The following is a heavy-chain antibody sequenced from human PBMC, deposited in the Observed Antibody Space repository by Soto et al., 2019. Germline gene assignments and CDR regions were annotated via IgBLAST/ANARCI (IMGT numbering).Heavy chain of an antibody. CDR2: IYYSGST. CDR1: GGSISSYY. D-gene: IGHD6-13*01. CDR3: ASSNIAAAGFYYYGMDV. V-gene: IGHV4-59*01. Sequence: PSETLSLTCTVSGGSISSYYWSWIRQPPGKGLEWIGYIYYSGSTNYNPSPKSRVTISADTSKNQFSLKLSSVTAADTAVYYCASSNIAAAGFYYYGMDVWGRGTTVTVSS. J-gene: IGHJ6*02.